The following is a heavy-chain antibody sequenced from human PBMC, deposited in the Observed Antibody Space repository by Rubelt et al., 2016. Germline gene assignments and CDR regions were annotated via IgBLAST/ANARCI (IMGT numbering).Heavy chain of an antibody. V-gene: IGHV3-23*01. Sequence: EVQLLESGGGLVQPGGSLRLSCAAAGFTFSSYAMSWVRQGPGKGLEWVSAISGSGGTTYYADSVKGRFTISRENSKNTLYLQMNSLRAEDTALYYCAKDERITTIRGFVIRNAFDSWGQGTMVTVSS. D-gene: IGHD3-10*01. CDR3: AKDERITTIRGFVIRNAFDS. J-gene: IGHJ3*02. CDR1: GFTFSSYA. CDR2: ISGSGGTT.